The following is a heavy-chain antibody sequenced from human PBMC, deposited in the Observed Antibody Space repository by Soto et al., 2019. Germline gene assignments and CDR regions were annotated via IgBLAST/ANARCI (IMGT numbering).Heavy chain of an antibody. V-gene: IGHV1-2*06. D-gene: IGHD6-6*01. J-gene: IGHJ6*04. CDR3: ARDAGGQLVGYYYYGMDV. Sequence: ASVKVSCKASGYIFTDYYMHWVRQAPGQELGWMGRINPNSGGTNYAQKFQGRVTMTRDKSISTAYTELSSLRSEDTAAYYCARDAGGQLVGYYYYGMDVWGKGNTVNVAS. CDR2: INPNSGGT. CDR1: GYIFTDYY.